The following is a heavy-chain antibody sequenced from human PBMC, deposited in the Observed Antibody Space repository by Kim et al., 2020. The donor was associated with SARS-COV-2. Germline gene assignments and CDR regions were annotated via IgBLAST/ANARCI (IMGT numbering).Heavy chain of an antibody. J-gene: IGHJ4*02. CDR3: ARVWTTYYFDY. D-gene: IGHD4-17*01. V-gene: IGHV3-48*03. CDR2: I. Sequence: IYEADSVKGRFTISRDNAKNSLYLQMNSLRAEDTAVDYCARVWTTYYFDYWGQGTLVTVSS.